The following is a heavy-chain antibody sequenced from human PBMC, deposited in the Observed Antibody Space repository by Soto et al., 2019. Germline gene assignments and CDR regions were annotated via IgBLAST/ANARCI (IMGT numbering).Heavy chain of an antibody. J-gene: IGHJ6*02. CDR3: ARLTTKDYYYYYCMDV. CDR1: GYRFPSYW. CDR2: IDPSDSYT. D-gene: IGHD1-1*01. Sequence: PGGYLKISCQGSGYRFPSYWISWVRQTPGKGLEWMGRIDPSDSYTNYSPSFQGHVTISADKSISTAYLQWSSLKASDTAMYYFARLTTKDYYYYYCMDVWGQGTTVTVSS. V-gene: IGHV5-10-1*01.